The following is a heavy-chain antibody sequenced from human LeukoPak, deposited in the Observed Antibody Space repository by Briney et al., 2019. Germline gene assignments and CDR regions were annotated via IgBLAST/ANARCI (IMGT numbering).Heavy chain of an antibody. CDR2: IYTSGST. D-gene: IGHD3-22*01. Sequence: PSETLSLTCTVSGGSISSYYWSWIRQPAGKGLEWIGRIYTSGSTNYNPYLKSRVTMSVDKYKNQFSLKLSSVTAADTAVYYCARVTYYYDSSGYYFRWFDPWGQGALVTVSS. CDR3: ARVTYYYDSSGYYFRWFDP. V-gene: IGHV4-4*07. CDR1: GGSISSYY. J-gene: IGHJ5*02.